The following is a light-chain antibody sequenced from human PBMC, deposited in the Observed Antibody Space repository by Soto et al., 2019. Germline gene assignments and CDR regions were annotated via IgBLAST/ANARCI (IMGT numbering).Light chain of an antibody. CDR1: QSVSSSY. Sequence: ELVLTQSPGPLSLSPWARATLSCRASQSVSSSYLAWYQQKPGQAPRLLIYGASTTATGIPARFSGSGCGTESNLTLTSLQPQDFAFDYCQQYNNWPPAKAFGQGTKVDIK. CDR3: QQYNNWPPAKA. CDR2: GAS. J-gene: IGKJ1*01. V-gene: IGKV3-15*01.